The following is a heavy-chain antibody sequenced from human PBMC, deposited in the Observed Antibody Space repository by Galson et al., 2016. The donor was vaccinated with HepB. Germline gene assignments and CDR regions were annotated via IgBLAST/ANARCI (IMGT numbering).Heavy chain of an antibody. CDR1: GYSFSDYD. J-gene: IGHJ4*02. Sequence: SVKVSCKASGYSFSDYDFAWVRQASGQGLEWMGWMNPSSGNSNFAQRLRGRIRVTSDASINTAYLELSSLISEDTAVYYCARAIRNQLLSEHWGQGTLVTVSS. CDR2: MNPSSGNS. V-gene: IGHV1-8*01. D-gene: IGHD6-6*01. CDR3: ARAIRNQLLSEH.